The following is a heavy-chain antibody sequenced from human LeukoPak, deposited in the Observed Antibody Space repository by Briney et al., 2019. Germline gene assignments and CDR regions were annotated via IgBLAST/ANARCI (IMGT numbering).Heavy chain of an antibody. V-gene: IGHV3-7*01. CDR1: GFTFSSSW. Sequence: GGSLRLSCAASGFTFSSSWMTWVRQAPGKGLEWVANIKQDGSEKYYVDSVKGRFTVSRDNAKNSMYLQMNSLRVDDTAVYYCARPGLYCSGGTCYPFESWGQGTLVTVSS. CDR3: ARPGLYCSGGTCYPFES. J-gene: IGHJ4*02. D-gene: IGHD2-15*01. CDR2: IKQDGSEK.